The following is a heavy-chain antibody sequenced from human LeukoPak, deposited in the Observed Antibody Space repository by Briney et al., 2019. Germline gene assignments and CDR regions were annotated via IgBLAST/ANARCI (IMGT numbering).Heavy chain of an antibody. CDR3: ARYCSSTSCYSDY. V-gene: IGHV1-2*06. Sequence: GASVKGSCKASGYTFTGDYMHSVRQAPGEELECIGRINPLSGVTLYAQKFQGRVTMTRDTSITTAYMELTRLTSDDTAVYYCARYCSSTSCYSDYWGQGTLVSVSS. J-gene: IGHJ4*02. CDR1: GYTFTGDY. D-gene: IGHD2-2*01. CDR2: INPLSGVT.